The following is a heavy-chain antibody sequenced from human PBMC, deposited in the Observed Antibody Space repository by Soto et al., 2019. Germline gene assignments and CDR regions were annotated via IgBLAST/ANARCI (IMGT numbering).Heavy chain of an antibody. J-gene: IGHJ5*02. V-gene: IGHV1-3*01. CDR1: GYTFVDCA. D-gene: IGHD5-12*01. CDR2: LNPNTGNI. Sequence: QVQLVQSGAEVKRPGASVKVSCRASGYTFVDCALHWVRQAPGQGLEWVGWLNPNTGNIKYSHKFEDRVSITRDTATSTAYMELRGLRSEDTAVYFCSREAIVAENWFDPWGQGTLVTVSS. CDR3: SREAIVAENWFDP.